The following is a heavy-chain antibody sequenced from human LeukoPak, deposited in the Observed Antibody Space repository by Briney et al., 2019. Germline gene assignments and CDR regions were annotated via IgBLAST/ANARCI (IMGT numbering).Heavy chain of an antibody. D-gene: IGHD2-2*01. CDR1: GFTFSDYY. V-gene: IGHV3-69-1*02. Sequence: GGSLRLSCAASGFTFSDYYMNWVRQAPGKGLEWVSSISSSSTIYYADSVKGRFTISRDNAKNSLYLQMNSLRAEDTAVYYCARVTCSSTSCYVGYFDYWGQGTLVTVSS. CDR2: ISSSSTI. J-gene: IGHJ4*02. CDR3: ARVTCSSTSCYVGYFDY.